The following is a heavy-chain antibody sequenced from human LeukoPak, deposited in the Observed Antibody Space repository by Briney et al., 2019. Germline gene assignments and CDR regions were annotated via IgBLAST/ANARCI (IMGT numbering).Heavy chain of an antibody. CDR2: IHYSGST. CDR3: ARDVKVGWYFDL. J-gene: IGHJ2*01. Sequence: PSETLSLTCSVSGGSISTLYWSWIRQPPGKGLEWLGYIHYSGSTTYNASLESRITISVDTAKNQFSLKLNSVTAADTAIYYCARDVKVGWYFDLWGRGILVTVSS. V-gene: IGHV4-59*11. CDR1: GGSISTLY.